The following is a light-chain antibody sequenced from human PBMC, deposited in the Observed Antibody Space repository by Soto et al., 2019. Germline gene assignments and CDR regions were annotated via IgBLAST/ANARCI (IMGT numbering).Light chain of an antibody. V-gene: IGKV1-5*03. CDR2: KAS. CDR3: QQYNSYST. CDR1: QSIRTW. J-gene: IGKJ1*01. Sequence: QVTEFPSYLFASVGDSVTITCRASQSIRTWLAWYQQKPGSAPKLLIYKASTLDSGVPSRFSGNGSGTDFALTINNVQPEACATYYCQQYNSYSTFGLGTKV.